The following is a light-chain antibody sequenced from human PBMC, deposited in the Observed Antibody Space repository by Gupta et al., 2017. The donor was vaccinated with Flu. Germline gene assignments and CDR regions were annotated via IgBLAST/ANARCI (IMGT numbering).Light chain of an antibody. CDR1: SSNIGSNY. Sequence: QSVLIQPPSASGTPGQRVTISCPGSSSNIGSNYVSWYQHLPGTAPKLLIYGNNHRPSGVPDRFSGSKYGTSASLAISGLRSEDEADYYCAAWYDSLSGPVFGEGARLTVL. CDR3: AAWYDSLSGPV. V-gene: IGLV1-47*01. CDR2: GNN. J-gene: IGLJ2*01.